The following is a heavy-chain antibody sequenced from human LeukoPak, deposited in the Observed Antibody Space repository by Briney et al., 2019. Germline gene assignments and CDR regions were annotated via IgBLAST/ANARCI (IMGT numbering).Heavy chain of an antibody. CDR1: GGSISSSSYY. CDR2: IYYSGST. Sequence: SETLSLTCTVSGGSISSSSYYWGWTRQPPGKGLEWIGSIYYSGSTYYNPSLKSRVTISVDTSKNQFSLKLSSVTAADTAVYYCARDSTPYYDFWSGYLGDAFDIWAKGQWSPSLQ. D-gene: IGHD3-3*01. J-gene: IGHJ3*02. CDR3: ARDSTPYYDFWSGYLGDAFDI. V-gene: IGHV4-39*07.